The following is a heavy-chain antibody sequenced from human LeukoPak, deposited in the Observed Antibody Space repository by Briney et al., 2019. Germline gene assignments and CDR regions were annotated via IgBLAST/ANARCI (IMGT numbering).Heavy chain of an antibody. CDR2: ISDSGGAT. CDR3: AKRSRSGGSCNFDY. J-gene: IGHJ4*02. CDR1: GFTFSNYA. Sequence: GGSLRLSCAASGFTFSNYAMSWVRQAPGKGLEWVSAISDSGGATNCADSVKGRFTISRDNSKNTLYLQMNSLRAEDTAVYYCAKRSRSGGSCNFDYWGQGTLVTVSS. V-gene: IGHV3-23*01. D-gene: IGHD2-15*01.